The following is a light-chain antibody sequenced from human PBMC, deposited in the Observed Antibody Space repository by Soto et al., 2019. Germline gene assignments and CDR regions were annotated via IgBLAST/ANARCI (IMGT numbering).Light chain of an antibody. CDR3: QQLDSCPRT. J-gene: IGKJ2*01. CDR2: AAS. V-gene: IGKV1-9*01. CDR1: QGISSY. Sequence: DIQLTQSPSFLSASVGDRVTITCRASQGISSYLAWYQQAPGKAPKLLIYAASTLQSGVPSRFSGSGSGTEFTLTISSLQPEDFATYYCQQLDSCPRTFGQGTKLEIK.